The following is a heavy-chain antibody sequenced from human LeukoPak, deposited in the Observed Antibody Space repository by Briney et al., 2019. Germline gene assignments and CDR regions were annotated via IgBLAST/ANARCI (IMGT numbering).Heavy chain of an antibody. V-gene: IGHV4-61*02. CDR1: GGSISSYNFY. CDR2: IFTSGST. CDR3: ARSREIPFDP. J-gene: IGHJ5*02. Sequence: KPSETLSLTCTVSGGSISSYNFYWNWIRQPAGKGLEWIGRIFTSGSTNYNPFLKSRVTISIDTSKNQFSLKPTSVTAADTAVYYCARSREIPFDPWGQGTQVTVSS. D-gene: IGHD2-21*01.